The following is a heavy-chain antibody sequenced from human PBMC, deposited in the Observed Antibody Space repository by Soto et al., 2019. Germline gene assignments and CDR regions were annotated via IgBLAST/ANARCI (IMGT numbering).Heavy chain of an antibody. CDR3: ARDRSYSLDV. J-gene: IGHJ6*02. Sequence: GGSLRLSCAVSGSTFSNDWMHWVRQAPGKGLVWVSHINSDGSSTNYADFVKGRFTIARDNAKNTVYLQMNSLRAEDTAVYYCARDRSYSLDVWGQGTTVTSP. CDR2: INSDGSST. CDR1: GSTFSNDW. V-gene: IGHV3-74*01.